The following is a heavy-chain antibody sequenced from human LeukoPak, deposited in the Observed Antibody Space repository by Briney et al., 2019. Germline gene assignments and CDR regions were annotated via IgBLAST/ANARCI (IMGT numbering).Heavy chain of an antibody. D-gene: IGHD2-15*01. J-gene: IGHJ4*02. V-gene: IGHV3-53*01. CDR2: IYSGGST. CDR1: GFTVSSNY. CDR3: ARENLALSQDY. Sequence: PGGSLRLSCAASGFTVSSNYMSWVRQAPGKGLEWVSVIYSGGSTYYADSVKGRFTISRDNSKNTLYLQMNSLRAEDTAVYYCARENLALSQDYWGQGTLVTVSS.